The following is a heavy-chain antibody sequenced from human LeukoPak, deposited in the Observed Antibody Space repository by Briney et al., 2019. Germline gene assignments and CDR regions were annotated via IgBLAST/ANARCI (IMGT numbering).Heavy chain of an antibody. V-gene: IGHV3-23*01. D-gene: IGHD2-2*01. J-gene: IGHJ4*02. CDR2: ISGSGGST. CDR3: AKSIVVVPAATTY. Sequence: GGSLRLSCAASGFTFSSYAMGWVRQAPGKGLEWVSAISGSGGSTYYADSVKGRFTISRDNSKNTLYLQMNSLRAEDTAVYYCAKSIVVVPAATTYWGQGTLVTVSS. CDR1: GFTFSSYA.